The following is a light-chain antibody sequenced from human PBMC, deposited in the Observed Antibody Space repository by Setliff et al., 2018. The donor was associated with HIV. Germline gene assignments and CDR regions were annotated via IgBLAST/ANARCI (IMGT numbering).Light chain of an antibody. CDR2: DVS. CDR3: AAWDDTVNGYV. V-gene: IGLV2-11*01. Sequence: QSVLTQPRSVSGSPGQSVTISCTGTSSDVGGYNYVSWYQQHPGKAPKLMIYDVSKRPSGVPDRFSGSKSGNTASLTISGLQAEDEADYYCAAWDDTVNGYVFGTGTKVTVL. J-gene: IGLJ1*01. CDR1: SSDVGGYNY.